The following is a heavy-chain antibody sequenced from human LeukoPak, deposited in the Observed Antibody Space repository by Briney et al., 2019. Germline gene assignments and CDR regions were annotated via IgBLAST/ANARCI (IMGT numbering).Heavy chain of an antibody. J-gene: IGHJ6*02. D-gene: IGHD5-12*01. V-gene: IGHV1-18*01. Sequence: ASVKVSCKASGYTFTSYGICWVRQAPGQGLEWLGWISDYNGNTNYAQKLQGRVTMTTDTSTSTAYMELRSLRSDDTAVYYCARDTDSGYDSPYYYCGMVVWGQGTTVTVSS. CDR2: ISDYNGNT. CDR3: ARDTDSGYDSPYYYCGMVV. CDR1: GYTFTSYG.